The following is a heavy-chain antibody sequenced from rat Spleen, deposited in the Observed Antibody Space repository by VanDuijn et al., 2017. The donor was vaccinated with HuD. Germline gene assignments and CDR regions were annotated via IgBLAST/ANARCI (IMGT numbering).Heavy chain of an antibody. Sequence: QVQLKESGPGLVQPSQTLSLTCTVSGFSLTSYHVSWVRQPPGKGLEWIAAISSGGSTYYNSALKSRLSISRDTSKSQVFLKMNRLQAEDTAIYFCTGDRHSPGVMDAWGQGASVTVSS. D-gene: IGHD1-4*01. V-gene: IGHV2S12*01. CDR1: GFSLTSYH. CDR3: TGDRHSPGVMDA. CDR2: ISSGGST. J-gene: IGHJ4*01.